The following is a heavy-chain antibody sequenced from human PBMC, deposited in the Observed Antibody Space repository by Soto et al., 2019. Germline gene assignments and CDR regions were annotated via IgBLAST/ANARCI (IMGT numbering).Heavy chain of an antibody. CDR1: GYTFTSYA. V-gene: IGHV1-3*01. CDR3: ARDWNLQWLVLGFGWFDP. D-gene: IGHD6-19*01. CDR2: INAGNGNT. J-gene: IGHJ5*02. Sequence: ASVKVSCKASGYTFTSYAMHWVRQAPGQRLEWMGWINAGNGNTKYSQKFQGRVTITRDTSASTAYMELSSLRSEDTAVYYCARDWNLQWLVLGFGWFDPWGQGTLVTVSS.